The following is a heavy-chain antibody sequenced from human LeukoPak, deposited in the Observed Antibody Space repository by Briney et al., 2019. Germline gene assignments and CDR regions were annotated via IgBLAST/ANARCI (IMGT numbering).Heavy chain of an antibody. V-gene: IGHV3-48*01. D-gene: IGHD2/OR15-2a*01. Sequence: QPGGSLRLSRAASGFTFSSYSMNWVRQAPGKGLEWVSYISTSSSTIYYADSVKGRFTISRDNAKNSLYLQMNSLRAEDTAVYYCARDPGFLEIDYWGQGTLVTVSS. J-gene: IGHJ4*02. CDR1: GFTFSSYS. CDR2: ISTSSSTI. CDR3: ARDPGFLEIDY.